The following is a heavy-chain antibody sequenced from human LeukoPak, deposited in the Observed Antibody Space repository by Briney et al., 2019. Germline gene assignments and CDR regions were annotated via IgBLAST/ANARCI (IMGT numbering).Heavy chain of an antibody. J-gene: IGHJ3*02. CDR1: EYTFTSYY. D-gene: IGHD5-18*01. V-gene: IGHV5-51*01. Sequence: GESLKISCKGSEYTFTSYYIGWVRQMPGKGLEWMGIIYPGDSDSDTRYSPSFQGLVTISADTSISTAYLQWTSLKASDTAMYYSARHPSGRRGYTYGLDDAFDIWAKGTMLPVSS. CDR3: ARHPSGRRGYTYGLDDAFDI. CDR2: IYPGDSDSDT.